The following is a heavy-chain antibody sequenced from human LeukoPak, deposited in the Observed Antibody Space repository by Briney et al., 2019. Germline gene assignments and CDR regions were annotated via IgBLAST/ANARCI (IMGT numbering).Heavy chain of an antibody. V-gene: IGHV3-30*04. CDR3: AKWKYSNSGIDDY. Sequence: PGGSLRLSCAASGFTFSRYAMHWVRQAPGKGLEWVAVISHDDSKKYYADSVKGRFTISRDNSKNMLYLQMNSLRAEDTAVYYCAKWKYSNSGIDDYWGQGTLVTVSS. CDR1: GFTFSRYA. D-gene: IGHD6-6*01. CDR2: ISHDDSKK. J-gene: IGHJ4*02.